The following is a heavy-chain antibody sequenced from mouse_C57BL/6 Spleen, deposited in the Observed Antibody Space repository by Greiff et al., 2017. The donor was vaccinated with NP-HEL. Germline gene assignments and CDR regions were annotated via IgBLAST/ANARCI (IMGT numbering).Heavy chain of an antibody. V-gene: IGHV5-4*01. J-gene: IGHJ4*01. CDR3: ARDHYYGSSHYAMDY. D-gene: IGHD1-1*01. CDR1: GFTFSSYA. CDR2: ISDGGSYT. Sequence: EVKLQESGGGLVKPGGSLKLSCAASGFTFSSYAMSWVRQTPEKRLEWVATISDGGSYTYYPDNVKGRFTISRDNAKNNLYLQMSHLKSEDTAMYYCARDHYYGSSHYAMDYWGQGTSVTVSS.